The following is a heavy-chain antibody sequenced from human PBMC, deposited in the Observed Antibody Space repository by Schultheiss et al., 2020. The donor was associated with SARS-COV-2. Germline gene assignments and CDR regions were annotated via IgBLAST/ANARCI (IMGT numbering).Heavy chain of an antibody. D-gene: IGHD6-19*01. CDR1: GFTFSSYE. J-gene: IGHJ6*02. CDR3: ARVAYSSGWYNYYYGMDV. V-gene: IGHV3-48*03. CDR2: ISSSGSNI. Sequence: GGSLRLSCAASGFTFSSYEMNWVRQAPGKGLEWVSYISSSGSNIYYADSVKGRFTISRDNAKNSLYLQMNSLRAEDTAVYYCARVAYSSGWYNYYYGMDVWGQGTTVTVSS.